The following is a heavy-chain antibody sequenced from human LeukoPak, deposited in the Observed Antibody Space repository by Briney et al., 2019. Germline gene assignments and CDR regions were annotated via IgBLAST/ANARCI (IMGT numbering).Heavy chain of an antibody. D-gene: IGHD2-15*01. CDR3: ATDQSGGYFNDAFDI. CDR2: IVVGRGNT. V-gene: IGHV1-58*02. Sequence: SVTVSCTASGFTFTSSAMQWVRQARGQRLEWIGWIVVGRGNTDYAQKFQERVTITRDMSTSTVYMEVSSLRSEDTAVYYCATDQSGGYFNDAFDIWGQGTMVTVSS. CDR1: GFTFTSSA. J-gene: IGHJ3*02.